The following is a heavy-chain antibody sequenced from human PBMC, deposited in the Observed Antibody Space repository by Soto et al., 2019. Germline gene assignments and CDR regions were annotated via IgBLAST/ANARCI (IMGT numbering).Heavy chain of an antibody. D-gene: IGHD6-13*01. J-gene: IGHJ4*02. Sequence: EVQLLESGGGLVQPGRSLRLSCAASGFTFDDYAMHWVRQAPGKGLEWVSGISWNSGSIGYADSVKGRFTISRDNAKNSLYLQMNSLRAEDTALYYCAKGDSSSWSLFDYWGQGTLVTVSS. CDR1: GFTFDDYA. V-gene: IGHV3-9*01. CDR2: ISWNSGSI. CDR3: AKGDSSSWSLFDY.